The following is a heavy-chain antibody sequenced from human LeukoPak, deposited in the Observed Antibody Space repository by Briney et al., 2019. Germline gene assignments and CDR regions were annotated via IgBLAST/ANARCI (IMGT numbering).Heavy chain of an antibody. V-gene: IGHV4-34*01. J-gene: IGHJ4*02. D-gene: IGHD6-13*01. CDR3: ARAGGYSSSWYYFDY. CDR2: INHSGST. CDR1: GGSFSGYY. Sequence: ASETLSLTCAVYGGSFSGYYWSWIRQPPGKGLEWIGEINHSGSTNYNPSLKSRVTISVDTSKNQFSLKLSSVTAADTAVYYCARAGGYSSSWYYFDYWGQGTLVTVSS.